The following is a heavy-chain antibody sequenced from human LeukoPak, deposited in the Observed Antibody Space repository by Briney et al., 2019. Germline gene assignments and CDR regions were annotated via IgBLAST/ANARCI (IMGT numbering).Heavy chain of an antibody. V-gene: IGHV3-23*01. CDR1: GGTFSSYA. CDR3: AKPDYDFWSGYYTRPYYGMDV. J-gene: IGHJ6*02. Sequence: SCAXXGGTFSSYAMSWVRQAPGKGVEWVSAISGSGGSTYYADSVKGGFTISRDNYKNTLYMQMNSLRAEDTAVYYCAKPDYDFWSGYYTRPYYGMDVWGQGTTVTVSS. D-gene: IGHD3-3*01. CDR2: ISGSGGST.